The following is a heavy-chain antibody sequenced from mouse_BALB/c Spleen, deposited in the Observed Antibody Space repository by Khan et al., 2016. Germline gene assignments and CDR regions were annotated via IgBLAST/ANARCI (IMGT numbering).Heavy chain of an antibody. CDR1: GYTFTSYN. Sequence: QVQLQQPGAELVKPGASVKMSCKASGYTFTSYNMHWVKQTPGQGLEWIGAIYPGNGDTSYNQKFKGKATLTADKSSSTAYMQHSSLTSEDSAVYDCASELYYVYDEDAMDYSSQGTSVTVSA. CDR3: ASELYYVYDEDAMDY. J-gene: IGHJ4*01. CDR2: IYPGNGDT. V-gene: IGHV1-12*01. D-gene: IGHD2-2*01.